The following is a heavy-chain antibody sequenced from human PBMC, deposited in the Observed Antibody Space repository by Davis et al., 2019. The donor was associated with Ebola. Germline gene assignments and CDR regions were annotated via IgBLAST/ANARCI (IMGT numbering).Heavy chain of an antibody. D-gene: IGHD4-23*01. J-gene: IGHJ4*02. CDR2: IPYDERSK. CDR1: GFPFSPHG. CDR3: AKDGGGMWVATPGGFLDY. Sequence: PGGSLRLSCEVSGFPFSPHGMYWVRQAPGKGLEWVAFIPYDERSKYYADSVKGRFTIIKDTSKNTLNLQMNDLRPEDTAVYYCAKDGGGMWVATPGGFLDYWGQGALVIVSS. V-gene: IGHV3-30*02.